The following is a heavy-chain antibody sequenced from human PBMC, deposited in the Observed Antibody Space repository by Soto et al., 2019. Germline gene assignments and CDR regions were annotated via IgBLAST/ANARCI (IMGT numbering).Heavy chain of an antibody. CDR1: GFTFSDYA. V-gene: IGHV3-33*06. D-gene: IGHD3-16*01. Sequence: GGSLRLSCAVSGFTFSDYALPSVRRAPGKGLEWVALIWYDGSNKYYVDSVKGRFTICRDNSKSTLYLQMNSLRAEDTAVYYCVKDHWAKGHRAGPTLGQGTLGTVSS. CDR2: IWYDGSNK. CDR3: VKDHWAKGHRAGPT. J-gene: IGHJ5*02.